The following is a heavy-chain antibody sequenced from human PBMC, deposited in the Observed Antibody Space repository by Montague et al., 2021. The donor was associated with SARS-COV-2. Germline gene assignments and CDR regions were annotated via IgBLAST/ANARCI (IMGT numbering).Heavy chain of an antibody. CDR3: AREEDWGSDWYFDL. D-gene: IGHD7-27*01. Sequence: SETLSLTCTVSGDSISRYYWGWIRQPPGKGLEWMGYHYNSGSTNYSPTLKSRIAMSVDTSENQFSLKLFSVTAADTAVYYCAREEDWGSDWYFDLWGRGSPVTVSS. CDR2: HYNSGST. V-gene: IGHV4-59*12. CDR1: GDSISRYY. J-gene: IGHJ2*01.